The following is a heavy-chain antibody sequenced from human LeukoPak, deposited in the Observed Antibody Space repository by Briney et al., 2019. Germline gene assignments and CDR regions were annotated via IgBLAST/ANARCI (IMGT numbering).Heavy chain of an antibody. CDR1: GGSISPFY. Sequence: SETLSLTCTVSGGSISPFYWSWIRQPPGKGLKWIAYIYYSGSTRYNPSLKSRVAISVDTSNNQVSLKLSSVTAADTAVYYCARHGYCSGGSCYWDYWGQGTLVTVSS. J-gene: IGHJ4*02. D-gene: IGHD2-15*01. CDR3: ARHGYCSGGSCYWDY. CDR2: IYYSGST. V-gene: IGHV4-59*08.